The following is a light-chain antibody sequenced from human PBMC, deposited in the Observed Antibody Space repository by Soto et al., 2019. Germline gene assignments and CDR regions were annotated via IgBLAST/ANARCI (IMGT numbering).Light chain of an antibody. CDR2: GAS. CDR1: QSVRSTY. CDR3: QQYGNSPVT. Sequence: EIVLTQSPGTLSLSPGERATLSCRASQSVRSTYLAWYQQKPGQAPRLLIYGASSRATGIPDRFSGTGSGTDFTLTISRLEPEDFAVYHCQQYGNSPVTFGQGTKVDIK. V-gene: IGKV3-20*01. J-gene: IGKJ1*01.